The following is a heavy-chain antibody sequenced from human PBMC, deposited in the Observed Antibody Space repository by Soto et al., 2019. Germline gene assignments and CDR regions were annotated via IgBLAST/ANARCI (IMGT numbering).Heavy chain of an antibody. Sequence: QEQLVQSGAEVKKPGSSVKVSCKASGGTFSSYAISWVRQAPGQGLEWMGGIIPIFGTANYAQKFQGRVTITADESTSTDYMELSSLRSEDTAVYYCARALGYCSGGSCYFDYWGQGTLVTVSS. CDR2: IIPIFGTA. D-gene: IGHD2-15*01. V-gene: IGHV1-69*01. J-gene: IGHJ4*02. CDR1: GGTFSSYA. CDR3: ARALGYCSGGSCYFDY.